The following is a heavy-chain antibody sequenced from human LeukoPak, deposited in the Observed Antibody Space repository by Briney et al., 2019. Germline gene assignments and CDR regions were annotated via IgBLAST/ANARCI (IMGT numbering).Heavy chain of an antibody. CDR3: ARDPYCSGGSCYSNWFDP. Sequence: GASVKVSCKASGYTFTGYSIHWVRQAPGQGLEWMGWINPNSGDTNYAQKFQGRVTMTRDTSISTAYMELSRLRSDDTAVYYCARDPYCSGGSCYSNWFDPWGQGTLVTVSS. CDR2: INPNSGDT. J-gene: IGHJ5*02. CDR1: GYTFTGYS. D-gene: IGHD2-15*01. V-gene: IGHV1-2*02.